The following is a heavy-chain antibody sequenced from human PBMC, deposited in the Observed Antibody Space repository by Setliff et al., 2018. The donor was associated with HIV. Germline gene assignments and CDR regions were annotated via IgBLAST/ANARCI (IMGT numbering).Heavy chain of an antibody. CDR3: ARERDSDGFQFDP. D-gene: IGHD3-22*01. Sequence: ASVKVSCKASGYTFTSYGISWVRQAPGQGLEWMGWISAYNGNTNYAQKLQGRVTMTTDTSTSTAYMELSRLGSEDTAFYYCARERDSDGFQFDPWGQGTLVTVSS. CDR1: GYTFTSYG. J-gene: IGHJ5*02. CDR2: ISAYNGNT. V-gene: IGHV1-18*01.